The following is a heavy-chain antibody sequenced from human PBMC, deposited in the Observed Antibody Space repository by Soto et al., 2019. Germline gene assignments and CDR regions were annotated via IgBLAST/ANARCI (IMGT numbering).Heavy chain of an antibody. Sequence: GGSLRLSCAASGFTFSSYSMNWVRQAPGKGLEWVSYISSSSSTIYYADSVKGRFTISRDNAKNSLYLQMNSLRAEYTAVYYCARASFLWYFDLWGRGTLVNVSS. CDR3: ARASFLWYFDL. J-gene: IGHJ2*01. CDR2: ISSSSSTI. V-gene: IGHV3-48*04. CDR1: GFTFSSYS.